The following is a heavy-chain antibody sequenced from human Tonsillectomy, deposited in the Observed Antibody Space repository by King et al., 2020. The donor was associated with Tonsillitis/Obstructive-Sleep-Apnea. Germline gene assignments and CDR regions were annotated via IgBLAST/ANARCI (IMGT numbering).Heavy chain of an antibody. Sequence: VQLVESGGGLVQPGGSLRLSCAASGLTVRSNYMSWVRQAPGEGLEWVSLISSGGSTSYADSVKGRFTISRDNSKNKLYLQMNSLRAEDTAVYYCARAWSCGGGSCSKFDYWGQGTLVTVSS. V-gene: IGHV3-66*01. J-gene: IGHJ4*02. D-gene: IGHD2-15*01. CDR2: ISSGGST. CDR3: ARAWSCGGGSCSKFDY. CDR1: GLTVRSNY.